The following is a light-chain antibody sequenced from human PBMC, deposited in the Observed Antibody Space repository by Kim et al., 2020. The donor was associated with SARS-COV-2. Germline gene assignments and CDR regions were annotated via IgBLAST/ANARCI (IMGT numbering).Light chain of an antibody. CDR3: QSADGSGTYV. J-gene: IGLJ1*01. V-gene: IGLV3-25*03. CDR1: TLPEKQ. Sequence: VSTGQTARITCSGDTLPEKQTYWYQQKSAQAPLLVIYKDNERPSGIPGRFSGSSSGTTVTLTISGVQAEDDADYYCQSADGSGTYVFGTGTKVTVL. CDR2: KDN.